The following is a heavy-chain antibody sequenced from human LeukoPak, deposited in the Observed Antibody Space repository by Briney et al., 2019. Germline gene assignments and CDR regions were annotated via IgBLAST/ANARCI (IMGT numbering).Heavy chain of an antibody. V-gene: IGHV4-59*01. CDR3: VRGAGWYPY. D-gene: IGHD6-19*01. CDR1: GGSINSDY. Sequence: SETLSLTCTVSGGSINSDYWSWIRQPPQKGLEWIAYIRYSGSPNYNPSLKSRVAISMDTSNNQFSLKLSSVTAADTAVYYCVRGAGWYPYWGQGTLVTVSS. J-gene: IGHJ4*02. CDR2: IRYSGSP.